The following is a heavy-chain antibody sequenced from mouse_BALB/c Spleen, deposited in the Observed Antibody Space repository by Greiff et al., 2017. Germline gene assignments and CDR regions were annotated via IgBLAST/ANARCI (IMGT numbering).Heavy chain of an antibody. CDR1: GYTFSSYW. CDR3: ARRGITTGARFAY. V-gene: IGHV1-9*01. CDR2: ILPGSGST. D-gene: IGHD2-4*01. J-gene: IGHJ3*01. Sequence: QVQLQQSGPELMKPGASVKISCKATGYTFSSYWIEWVKQRPGHGLEWIGEILPGSGSTNYNEKFKGKATFTADTSSNTAYMQLSSLTSEDSAVYYCARRGITTGARFAYWGQGTLVTVSA.